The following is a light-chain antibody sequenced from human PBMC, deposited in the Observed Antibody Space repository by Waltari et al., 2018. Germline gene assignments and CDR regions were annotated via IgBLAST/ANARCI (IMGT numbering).Light chain of an antibody. J-gene: IGLJ1*01. CDR3: NTRDISGDHLV. CDR2: DEN. V-gene: IGLV3-19*01. CDR1: GLRTFY. Sequence: SSEMTQEPAVSVALGQTVRITCQGGGLRTFYANWYQQKPGQAPLLVIYDENNRPSGIPDRFARSRSGNTASLTISGAQAEDEADYYCNTRDISGDHLVFGSGTKVTVL.